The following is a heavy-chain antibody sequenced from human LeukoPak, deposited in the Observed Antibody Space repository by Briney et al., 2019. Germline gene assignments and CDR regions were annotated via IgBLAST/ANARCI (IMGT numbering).Heavy chain of an antibody. CDR2: INSDGSST. CDR3: ARGITMIVVDTY. V-gene: IGHV3-74*01. Sequence: PGGSLRLSCAASGFTFSSYWMHWVRQAPGKGLVWVSRINSDGSSTSYADSVKGRFTISRDNAKNSLYLQMNSLRAEDTAVYYCARGITMIVVDTYWGQGTLVTVSS. CDR1: GFTFSSYW. D-gene: IGHD3-22*01. J-gene: IGHJ4*02.